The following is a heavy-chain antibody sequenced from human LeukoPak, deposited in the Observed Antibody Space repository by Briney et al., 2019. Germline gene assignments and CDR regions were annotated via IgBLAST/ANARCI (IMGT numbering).Heavy chain of an antibody. Sequence: PLETLSLTCTVSGGSISSSSYYWGWIRQPPGKGLEWIGSIYYSGSTYYNPSLKSRVTISVDTSKNQFSLRLSSVTAADTAVYYCARSDPDGGWIDYWGQGTLVTVSS. CDR3: ARSDPDGGWIDY. V-gene: IGHV4-39*07. J-gene: IGHJ4*02. CDR2: IYYSGST. CDR1: GGSISSSSYY. D-gene: IGHD1-14*01.